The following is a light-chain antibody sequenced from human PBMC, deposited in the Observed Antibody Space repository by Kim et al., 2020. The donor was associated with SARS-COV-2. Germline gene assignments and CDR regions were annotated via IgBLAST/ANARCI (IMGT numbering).Light chain of an antibody. CDR1: QSVNSN. CDR3: QQYNDWPPAIT. CDR2: GAS. J-gene: IGKJ5*01. V-gene: IGKV3-15*01. Sequence: EILMTQSPATLSVSPGERATLSCRASQSVNSNLAWYQQKHGQAPRLLIYGASTRATGIPARFSGTGSGTDFTLTISSLQSEDFAVYYCQQYNDWPPAITFGQGTRLEIK.